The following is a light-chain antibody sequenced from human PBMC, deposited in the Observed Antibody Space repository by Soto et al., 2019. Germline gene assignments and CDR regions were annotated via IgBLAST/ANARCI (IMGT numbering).Light chain of an antibody. Sequence: QSALTQPRSVSGSPGQSVTISCTGTSSDVDDYNYVSWYQQHPDTAPKLMIYDVTKRPSGVPDRFSGSKSGNTASLTISGLQAEDEADYYCCSYAGGYVFEVIFGGGTK. CDR3: CSYAGGYVFEVI. CDR2: DVT. CDR1: SSDVDDYNY. J-gene: IGLJ2*01. V-gene: IGLV2-11*01.